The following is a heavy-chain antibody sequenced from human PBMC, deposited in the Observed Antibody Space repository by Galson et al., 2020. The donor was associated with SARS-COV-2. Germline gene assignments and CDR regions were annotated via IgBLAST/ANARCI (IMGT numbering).Heavy chain of an antibody. CDR3: ARPLILNNYYDTTLVDY. CDR1: PYSINNGYY. J-gene: IGHJ4*02. D-gene: IGHD3-22*01. V-gene: IGHV4-38-2*02. CDR2: IYHSGNT. Sequence: SETLSLTCTVSPYSINNGYYWGWIRQPPGKGLEWIGTIYHSGNTYYNPSLTSRVTISADTSKNQLSLKLSSVTAADTAVYYCARPLILNNYYDTTLVDYWGQGTLVTVSS.